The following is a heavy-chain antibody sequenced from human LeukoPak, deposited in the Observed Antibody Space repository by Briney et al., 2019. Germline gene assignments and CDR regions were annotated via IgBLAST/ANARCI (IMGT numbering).Heavy chain of an antibody. CDR2: ISGSGGST. CDR3: AKDTYTHSGTYYLYYFDY. D-gene: IGHD1-26*01. V-gene: IGHV3-23*01. Sequence: GGSLRLSCAASGFTFSSYAMTWVRQAPGKGLEWVSGISGSGGSTHYADSVKGRFTISRGNSKNTLYLQMNSLRAEDTAVYYCAKDTYTHSGTYYLYYFDYWGQGTLVTVSS. J-gene: IGHJ4*02. CDR1: GFTFSSYA.